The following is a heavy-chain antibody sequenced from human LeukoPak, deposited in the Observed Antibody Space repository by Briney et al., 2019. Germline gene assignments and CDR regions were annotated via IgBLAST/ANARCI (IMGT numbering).Heavy chain of an antibody. V-gene: IGHV3-23*01. J-gene: IGHJ4*02. D-gene: IGHD6-19*01. CDR3: AKCRGWDSSGWPIDY. Sequence: GGSLRLSCAPSGFTINIYAMTWVRQAPGKGPEWFSIISGSGGSTHYADSVKGRFIISRDNSKNTLYLQMNSLRAEDTAVYYCAKCRGWDSSGWPIDYWGQGTLVTVSS. CDR1: GFTINIYA. CDR2: ISGSGGST.